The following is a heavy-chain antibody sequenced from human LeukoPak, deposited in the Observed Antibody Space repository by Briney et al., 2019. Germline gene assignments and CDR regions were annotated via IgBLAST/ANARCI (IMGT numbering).Heavy chain of an antibody. D-gene: IGHD3/OR15-3a*01. J-gene: IGHJ6*03. V-gene: IGHV4-4*07. CDR1: GGSISSYY. CDR3: ARDLNWNYYYYYMDV. CDR2: IYSSGST. Sequence: PSETLSPTCTVSGGSISSYYWSWIRQPAGKGLEWIGRIYSSGSTNYNPSLKSRVTMSVDTSKNQFSLKLSSVTAADTAVYYCARDLNWNYYYYYMDVWGKGTTVTVSS.